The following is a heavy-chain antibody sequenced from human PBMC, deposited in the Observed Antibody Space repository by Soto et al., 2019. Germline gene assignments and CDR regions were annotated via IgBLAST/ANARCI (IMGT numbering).Heavy chain of an antibody. V-gene: IGHV4-31*03. CDR3: ARDRLTYATGNYYGMDV. D-gene: IGHD3-10*01. CDR2: IYYSGST. Sequence: QVQLQESGPGLVKPSQTLSLTCTVSGGSISSGGYYWSWIRQHPGKGLEWIGYIYYSGSTYYNPSLKCRVTISVDTSKNQFSLKLSSVTAADTAVYYCARDRLTYATGNYYGMDVWGQGTTVTVSS. J-gene: IGHJ6*02. CDR1: GGSISSGGYY.